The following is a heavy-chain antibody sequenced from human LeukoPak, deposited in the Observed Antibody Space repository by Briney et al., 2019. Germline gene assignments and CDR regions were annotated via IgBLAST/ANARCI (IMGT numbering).Heavy chain of an antibody. D-gene: IGHD5-24*01. J-gene: IGHJ4*02. Sequence: SVKVSCKASGGTFSSYAISWVRQAPGQGLEWMGGIIPIFGTANYAQKFQGRVTITADESTSTAYMELSSLRSEDTAVYYCASGGIKMAANDYWGQGTLVTVSS. CDR1: GGTFSSYA. CDR2: IIPIFGTA. V-gene: IGHV1-69*13. CDR3: ASGGIKMAANDY.